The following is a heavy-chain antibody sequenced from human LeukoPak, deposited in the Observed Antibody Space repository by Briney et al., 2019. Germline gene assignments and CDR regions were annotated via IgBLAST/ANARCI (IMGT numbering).Heavy chain of an antibody. Sequence: SETLSLTCTLSRGSISRCDYYWSWIRQPPGKGLEWIGYIYYSGSTYYNPSLKSRVTISVDTSKNQFYLKLSSVAAADTAVYYCARSSINVLMVFLDYWGQGTLVTVSS. V-gene: IGHV4-30-4*08. CDR2: IYYSGST. CDR3: ARSSINVLMVFLDY. D-gene: IGHD2-8*01. J-gene: IGHJ4*02. CDR1: RGSISRCDYY.